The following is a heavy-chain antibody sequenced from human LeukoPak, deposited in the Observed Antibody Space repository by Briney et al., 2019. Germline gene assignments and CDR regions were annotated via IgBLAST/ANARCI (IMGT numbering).Heavy chain of an antibody. V-gene: IGHV4-59*01. Sequence: SETLSLTCTVSGDSITNYYWSWIRHSPGKGLESIGFIHHSGSANYNPSLKSRVTMSVDTSKNQFSLKMSSVTAADTAVYHCARARRVAVRGIYFYFWGQGALVSVSS. D-gene: IGHD3-10*02. CDR2: IHHSGSA. CDR1: GDSITNYY. J-gene: IGHJ4*02. CDR3: ARARRVAVRGIYFYF.